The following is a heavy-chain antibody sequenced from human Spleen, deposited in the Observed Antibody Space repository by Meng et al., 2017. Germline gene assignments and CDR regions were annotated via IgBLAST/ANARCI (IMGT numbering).Heavy chain of an antibody. Sequence: SETLSLTCTVSGGSISGFIWSWIRQPPGKGLEWIGYIYYSGSTNYNPSLRSRVSISVDTSKNQFSLKLSSVTAADTAVYYCAREGYYYGSGSYYNTKWFDPWGQGTLVTVSS. D-gene: IGHD3-10*01. V-gene: IGHV4-59*12. CDR3: AREGYYYGSGSYYNTKWFDP. J-gene: IGHJ5*02. CDR2: IYYSGST. CDR1: GGSISGFI.